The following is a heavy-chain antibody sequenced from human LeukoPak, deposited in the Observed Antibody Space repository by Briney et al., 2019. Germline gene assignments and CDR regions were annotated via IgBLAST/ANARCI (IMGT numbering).Heavy chain of an antibody. CDR2: IKQDGSEK. CDR1: GFTFSSYW. Sequence: GGSLRLSCAASGFTFSSYWMTWVRQAPGKGLEWVANIKQDGSEKNYVDSVKGRFTISRDNVKNLLYLQMNSLRAEETAVYYCVRGYRSAYDYWGKGTLVTVSS. D-gene: IGHD5-18*01. CDR3: VRGYRSAYDY. V-gene: IGHV3-7*01. J-gene: IGHJ4*02.